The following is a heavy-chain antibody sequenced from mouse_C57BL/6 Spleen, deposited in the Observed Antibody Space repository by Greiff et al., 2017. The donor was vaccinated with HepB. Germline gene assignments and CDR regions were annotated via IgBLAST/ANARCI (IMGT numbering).Heavy chain of an antibody. CDR1: GYTFTSYW. CDR2: IDPSDSET. J-gene: IGHJ4*01. V-gene: IGHV1-52*01. Sequence: QVQLKQPGAELVRPGSSVKLSCKASGYTFTSYWMHWVKQRPIQGLEWIGNIDPSDSETHYNQKFKDKATLTVDKSSSTAYMQLSSLTSEDSAVYYCARSYYGSSLGAMDYWGQGTSVTVSS. CDR3: ARSYYGSSLGAMDY. D-gene: IGHD1-1*01.